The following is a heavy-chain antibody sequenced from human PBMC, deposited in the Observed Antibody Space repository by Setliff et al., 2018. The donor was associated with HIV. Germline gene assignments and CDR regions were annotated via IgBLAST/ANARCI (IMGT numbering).Heavy chain of an antibody. V-gene: IGHV1-46*01. Sequence: ASVKVSCKASGCTISSSYMHWVRQAPGQGLEWMGIINPRGGSTRYAQKFQGRVTMTRDTSTSTVYMKMSSLRSEDTAVYYCARDEQWPYLYYMDVWGKGTTVTVSS. J-gene: IGHJ6*03. D-gene: IGHD6-19*01. CDR2: INPRGGST. CDR1: GCTISSSY. CDR3: ARDEQWPYLYYMDV.